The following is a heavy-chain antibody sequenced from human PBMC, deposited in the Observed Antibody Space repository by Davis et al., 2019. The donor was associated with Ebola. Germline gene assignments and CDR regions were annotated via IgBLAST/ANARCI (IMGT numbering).Heavy chain of an antibody. Sequence: GESLKISCAASGFTFSSYWMHWVRQAPGKGLEWVSSISSSSSYIYYADSVKGRFTVSRDNAKNSLYLQMNSLRAEDTALYYCAKGIIAVAISAFDIWGQGTMVTVSS. CDR1: GFTFSSYW. D-gene: IGHD6-19*01. CDR3: AKGIIAVAISAFDI. CDR2: ISSSSSYI. J-gene: IGHJ3*02. V-gene: IGHV3-21*04.